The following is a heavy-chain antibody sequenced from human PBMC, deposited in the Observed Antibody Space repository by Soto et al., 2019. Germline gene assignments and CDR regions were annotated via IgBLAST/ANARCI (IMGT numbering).Heavy chain of an antibody. D-gene: IGHD3-3*01. V-gene: IGHV5-10-1*01. CDR3: AIPSSTQGRLYYVMDV. J-gene: IGHJ6*02. Sequence: PGESLKISCKGSGYTFTNYWINWVRQMPGKGLEWMGNIDPSDSYTNYSPSFQGHVTFSTDKSVNTAYLQWTSLKASDTAMYFCAIPSSTQGRLYYVMDVWGQGTTVTVSS. CDR1: GYTFTNYW. CDR2: IDPSDSYT.